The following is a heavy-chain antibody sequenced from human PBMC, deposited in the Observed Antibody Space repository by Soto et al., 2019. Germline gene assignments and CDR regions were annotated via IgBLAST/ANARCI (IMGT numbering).Heavy chain of an antibody. V-gene: IGHV3-23*01. CDR1: GFTFSDYA. Sequence: GGSLRLSCAASGFTFSDYAMSWVRQAPGKGLEWVSSISGGGVRTYYAASVKGRFTISRDTSKNTLYLQMNSLRAEDTAVYYCAKGRHDSSGYYISDYWGQGTLVTVSS. CDR3: AKGRHDSSGYYISDY. D-gene: IGHD3-22*01. CDR2: ISGGGVRT. J-gene: IGHJ4*02.